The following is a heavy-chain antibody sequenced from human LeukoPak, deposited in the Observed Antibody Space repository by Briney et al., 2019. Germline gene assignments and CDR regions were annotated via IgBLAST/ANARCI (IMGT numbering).Heavy chain of an antibody. CDR1: GFTFSSFA. Sequence: GGSLRLSCAASGFTFSSFAMNWVRQAPGKGLEWVSAISDSGGTTYYADSVKGRFTTSRDNSKNTLYLQMNSLRAEDTAVYYCAKCHGDLLFPDSWGQGTLVTVSS. D-gene: IGHD1-26*01. CDR2: ISDSGGTT. CDR3: AKCHGDLLFPDS. V-gene: IGHV3-23*01. J-gene: IGHJ4*02.